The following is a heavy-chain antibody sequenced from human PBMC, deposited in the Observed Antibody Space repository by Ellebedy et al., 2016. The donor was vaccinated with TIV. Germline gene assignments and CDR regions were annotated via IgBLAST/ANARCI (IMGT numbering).Heavy chain of an antibody. CDR1: GGTFSSYA. J-gene: IGHJ6*02. V-gene: IGHV1-69*13. CDR2: IIPIFGTA. CDR3: ARVQSSSGKSGGYYYYGMDV. Sequence: SVKVSCXASGGTFSSYAISWVRQAPGQGLEWMGGIIPIFGTANYAQKFQGRVTITADESTSTAYMELSSLRSEDTAVYYCARVQSSSGKSGGYYYYGMDVWGQGTTVTVSS. D-gene: IGHD6-25*01.